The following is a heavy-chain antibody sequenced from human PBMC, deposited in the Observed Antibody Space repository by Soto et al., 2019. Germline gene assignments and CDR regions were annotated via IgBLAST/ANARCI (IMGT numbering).Heavy chain of an antibody. J-gene: IGHJ4*02. V-gene: IGHV4-59*08. D-gene: IGHD6-19*01. CDR1: SDSISSYY. Sequence: QVQLQESGPGLLRPSETLSLTCTVSSDSISSYYWIWIRQSPGKGLEWIGDTDYSGNTNYNPSLKSRVTISGDTSKNQFSLRLSSVTAADTAVYYCARAVGDPLYYLDYWGQGTLVTVSS. CDR3: ARAVGDPLYYLDY. CDR2: TDYSGNT.